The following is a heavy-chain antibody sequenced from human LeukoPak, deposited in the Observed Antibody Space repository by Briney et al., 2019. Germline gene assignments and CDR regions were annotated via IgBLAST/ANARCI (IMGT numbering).Heavy chain of an antibody. J-gene: IGHJ6*03. CDR3: TRVYNPDYYYYMDV. D-gene: IGHD1-14*01. Sequence: SETLSLTCAVSGGSISSGGYSWSWIRQPPGKGLEWIGYIYYSGSTYYNPSLKSRVTISVDTSQNHFSLSLRSVTAADTAVYYCTRVYNPDYYYYMDVWGKGTTVTVSS. CDR1: GGSISSGGYS. CDR2: IYYSGST. V-gene: IGHV4-30-4*07.